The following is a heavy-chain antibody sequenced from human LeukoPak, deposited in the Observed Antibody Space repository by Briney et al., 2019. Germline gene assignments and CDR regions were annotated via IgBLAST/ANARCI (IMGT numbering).Heavy chain of an antibody. CDR3: AVNSYDSSGYYWGAFDI. CDR1: GFTFSSYS. CDR2: ISSSSSYI. V-gene: IGHV3-21*01. Sequence: PGGSLRLSCAASGFTFSSYSMNWVRQAPGKGLEWVSSISSSSSYIYYADSVKGRFTISRDNAKNSLYLQMNSLRAEDTAVYYCAVNSYDSSGYYWGAFDIWGQGTMVTVSS. J-gene: IGHJ3*02. D-gene: IGHD3-22*01.